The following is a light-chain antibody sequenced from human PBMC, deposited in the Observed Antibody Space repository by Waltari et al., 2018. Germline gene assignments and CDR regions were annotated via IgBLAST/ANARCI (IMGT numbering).Light chain of an antibody. Sequence: DIVMTQSPLSLPVTHGEPDSISCRSSQSLLHSNGYNYLDWYLQKPGQSPQLLIYLGSNRASGVPDRFSGSGSGTDYTLKISRVEAEDVGVYYCMQALQTPWTFGPGTKVEIK. J-gene: IGKJ1*01. CDR1: QSLLHSNGYNY. CDR2: LGS. V-gene: IGKV2-28*01. CDR3: MQALQTPWT.